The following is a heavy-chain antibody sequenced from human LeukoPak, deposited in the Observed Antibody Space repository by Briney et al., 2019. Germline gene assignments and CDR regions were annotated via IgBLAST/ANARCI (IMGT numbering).Heavy chain of an antibody. CDR2: IYYSGST. Sequence: GSLRLSCAASGFTFSSSAMSWIRQPPGKGLEWIGYIYYSGSTNYNPSLKSRVTISVDTSKNQFSLKLSSVTAADTAVYYCARSHPWYYYYYMDVWGKGTTVTVSS. V-gene: IGHV4-59*01. CDR3: ARSHPWYYYYYMDV. CDR1: GFTFSSSA. J-gene: IGHJ6*03.